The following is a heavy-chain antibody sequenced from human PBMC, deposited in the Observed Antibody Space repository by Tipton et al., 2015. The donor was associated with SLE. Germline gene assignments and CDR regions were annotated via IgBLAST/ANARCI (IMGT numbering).Heavy chain of an antibody. D-gene: IGHD1-26*01. J-gene: IGHJ3*02. CDR1: GGSISSYY. Sequence: TLSLTCAVYGGSISSYYWSWIRQPPGKGLEWIGYIYYSGSTNYNPSLKSRVTISVDTSKNQFSLKLSSVTAADTAVYYCARGSGLEGAPDAFDIWGQGTMVTVSS. V-gene: IGHV4-59*01. CDR2: IYYSGST. CDR3: ARGSGLEGAPDAFDI.